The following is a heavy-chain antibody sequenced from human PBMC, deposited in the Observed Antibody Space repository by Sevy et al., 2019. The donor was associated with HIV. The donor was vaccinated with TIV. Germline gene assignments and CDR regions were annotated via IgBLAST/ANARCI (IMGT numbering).Heavy chain of an antibody. CDR3: AKDYVWGSYLFYYYGMDV. CDR2: ISYDGSNK. CDR1: GFTFSSYG. D-gene: IGHD3-16*01. J-gene: IGHJ6*02. Sequence: GGSLRRSCAASGFTFSSYGMHWVRQAPGKGLEWVAVISYDGSNKYYTDSVKGRFTISLDNSKNTLYLQMNSLRAEDTAVYYCAKDYVWGSYLFYYYGMDVWGQWTTVTVAS. V-gene: IGHV3-30*18.